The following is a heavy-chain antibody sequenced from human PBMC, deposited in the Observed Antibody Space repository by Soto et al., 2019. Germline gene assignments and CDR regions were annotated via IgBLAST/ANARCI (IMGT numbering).Heavy chain of an antibody. CDR1: GFTFSSYE. CDR2: ISSSGSTI. J-gene: IGHJ6*02. CDR3: ARDQVGCSSTSCYTTLSLSYYYYGMDV. D-gene: IGHD2-2*02. Sequence: GGSLRLSCAASGFTFSSYEMNWVRQAPGKGLEWVSYISSSGSTIYYADSVKGRFTISRDNAKNSLYLQMNSLRAEDTAVYYCARDQVGCSSTSCYTTLSLSYYYYGMDVWGQGTTVTVSS. V-gene: IGHV3-48*03.